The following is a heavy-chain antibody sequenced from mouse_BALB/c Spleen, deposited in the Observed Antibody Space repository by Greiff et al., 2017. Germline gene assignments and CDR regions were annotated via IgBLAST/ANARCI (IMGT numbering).Heavy chain of an antibody. J-gene: IGHJ2*01. D-gene: IGHD2-4*01. CDR3: ARRRVYDYDRGYYFDY. Sequence: EVHLVESGGGLVKPGGSLKLSCAASGFTFSSYAMSWVRQSPEKRLEWVAEISSGGSYTYYPDTVTGRFTISRDNAKNTLYLEMSSLRSEDTAMYYCARRRVYDYDRGYYFDYWGQGTTLTVSS. V-gene: IGHV5-9-4*01. CDR2: ISSGGSYT. CDR1: GFTFSSYA.